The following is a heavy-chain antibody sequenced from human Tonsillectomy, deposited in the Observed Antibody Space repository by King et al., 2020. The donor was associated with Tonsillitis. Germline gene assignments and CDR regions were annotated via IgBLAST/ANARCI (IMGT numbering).Heavy chain of an antibody. Sequence: VQLVESGGGLVQPGGSLRLSCAASGFSFTSYEMNWVRQSPGKGLEWISYISWSCTTIYYADSVKGRLTISSDNDKNSLYLQMNSLRAEDTAVYYCARPFGVVPHDAFDIWGQGTMVTVSS. CDR3: ARPFGVVPHDAFDI. V-gene: IGHV3-48*03. J-gene: IGHJ3*02. CDR1: GFSFTSYE. CDR2: ISWSCTTI. D-gene: IGHD3-3*01.